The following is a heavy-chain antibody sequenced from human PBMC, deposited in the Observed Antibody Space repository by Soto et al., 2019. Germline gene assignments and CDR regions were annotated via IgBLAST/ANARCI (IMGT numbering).Heavy chain of an antibody. Sequence: VKLAGKACGYTFTGYYRHCVRQAPGQGLEWMGWINPNSGGTNYAQKFQVRITMTRDTSISTAYMELSRLRSDGTAVYYFARQLYFTMRGSSTASDFRAPWNMVT. CDR2: INPNSGGT. CDR3: ARQLYFTMRGSSTASDF. D-gene: IGHD3-10*01. CDR1: GYTFTGYY. J-gene: IGHJ4*03. V-gene: IGHV1-2*02.